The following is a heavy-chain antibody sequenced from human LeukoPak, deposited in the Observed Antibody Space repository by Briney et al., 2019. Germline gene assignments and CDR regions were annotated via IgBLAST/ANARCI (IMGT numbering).Heavy chain of an antibody. CDR3: AREGYCSSTSCYPTDY. CDR2: IYHSGST. Sequence: PSETLSLTCTVSGYSISSGYYWGWIRQPPGKGLEWIGSIYHSGSTYYNPSLKSRVTISVDTSKNQFSLKLSSVTAADTAVYYCAREGYCSSTSCYPTDYWGQGTLVTVSS. V-gene: IGHV4-38-2*02. J-gene: IGHJ4*02. CDR1: GYSISSGYY. D-gene: IGHD2-2*01.